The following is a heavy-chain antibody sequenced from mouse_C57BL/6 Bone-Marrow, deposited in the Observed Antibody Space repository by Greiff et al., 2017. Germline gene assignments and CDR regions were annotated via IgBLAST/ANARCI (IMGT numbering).Heavy chain of an antibody. CDR1: GYTFTSYW. CDR3: ARSGLYDGYFDY. Sequence: VQLQQPGAELVKPGASVKLSCKASGYTFTSYWMHWVKQRPGRGLEWIGRIYPNSGGTKYNEKFKSKATLTVDKPSRTAYMQLSSLTSEDSAVYYCARSGLYDGYFDYWGQGTTLTVSS. CDR2: IYPNSGGT. D-gene: IGHD2-3*01. J-gene: IGHJ2*01. V-gene: IGHV1-72*01.